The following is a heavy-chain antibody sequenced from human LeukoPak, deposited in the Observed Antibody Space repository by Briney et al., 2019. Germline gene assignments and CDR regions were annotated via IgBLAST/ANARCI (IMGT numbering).Heavy chain of an antibody. CDR1: GGSISSYY. CDR2: IYYSGST. D-gene: IGHD1-26*01. V-gene: IGHV4-59*01. J-gene: IGHJ6*02. Sequence: SETLSVICTVSGGSISSYYWSWIRQPPGKGLEWIGYIYYSGSTNYNPSLKSRVTISVDTSKNQFSLKLSSVTAADTAVYYCAREGGYCYYGMDVWGQGTTVTVSS. CDR3: AREGGYCYYGMDV.